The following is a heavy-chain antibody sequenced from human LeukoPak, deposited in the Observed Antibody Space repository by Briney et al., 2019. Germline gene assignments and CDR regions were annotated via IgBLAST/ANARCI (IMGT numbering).Heavy chain of an antibody. CDR1: GFSFSSYG. CDR2: ISVSATAT. CDR3: VKEGSFRIPFDY. D-gene: IGHD2-15*01. J-gene: IGHJ4*02. Sequence: GGTLRLSCAASGFSFSSYGMAWVRQAPGQGLEWVAVISVSATATNYAASVKGRFTISRDDSKNTLYLQMNSLRVEDTAAYYCVKEGSFRIPFDYWGQGTLVTVSS. V-gene: IGHV3-23*01.